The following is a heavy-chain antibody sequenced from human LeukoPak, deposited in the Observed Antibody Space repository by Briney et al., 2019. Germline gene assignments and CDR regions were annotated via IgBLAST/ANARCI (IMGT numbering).Heavy chain of an antibody. CDR2: ISYDGSNK. CDR1: GFTFSSYA. D-gene: IGHD6-13*01. J-gene: IGHJ3*02. V-gene: IGHV3-30-3*01. Sequence: GGSLRLSCAASGFTFSSYAMHWVRQAPGKGLEWVAVISYDGSNKYYADSVKGRFTISRDNSKNTLYLQMNSLRAEDTAVYYCARDQGSSWKYDAFDIWGQGTMVTVSS. CDR3: ARDQGSSWKYDAFDI.